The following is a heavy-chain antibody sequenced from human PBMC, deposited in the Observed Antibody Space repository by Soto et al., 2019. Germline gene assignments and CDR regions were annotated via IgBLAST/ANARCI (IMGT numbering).Heavy chain of an antibody. CDR1: GVTFSSYS. CDR3: ASSTMIVPYFDY. Sequence: GGSLRLSCAASGVTFSSYSMNWVRQAPGKGLEWVSSISSSSSYIYYADSVKGRFTISRDNAKNSLYLQMNSLRAEDTAVYYCASSTMIVPYFDYWGQGTLVTVSS. CDR2: ISSSSSYI. J-gene: IGHJ4*02. D-gene: IGHD3-22*01. V-gene: IGHV3-21*01.